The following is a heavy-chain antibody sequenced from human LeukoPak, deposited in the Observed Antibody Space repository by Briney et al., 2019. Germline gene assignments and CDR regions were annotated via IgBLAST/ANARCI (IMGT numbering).Heavy chain of an antibody. CDR1: GFSVSDYW. Sequence: GGSLRLSCAASGFSVSDYWMTWVRQAPGKGLEWVANIKQDGSEKTYVDSVRGRFTISRDNAKNSLYLQMNSLRVEDTAMYYCVRDGGTDWYDPWGQRTLVTVFS. CDR3: VRDGGTDWYDP. V-gene: IGHV3-7*01. J-gene: IGHJ5*02. CDR2: IKQDGSEK. D-gene: IGHD3-16*01.